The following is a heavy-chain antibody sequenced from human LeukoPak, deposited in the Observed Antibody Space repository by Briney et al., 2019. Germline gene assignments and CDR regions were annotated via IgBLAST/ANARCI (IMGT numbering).Heavy chain of an antibody. Sequence: GGSLRLSCAASGFTFSSYGMHWVRQAPGKGLEWVAVISYDGSNKYYADSVKGRFTISRDNSKNTLYLQMNSLRAEDTAVYYCAKEGYYDSSGWGNSMDVWGQGTAVTVSS. CDR3: AKEGYYDSSGWGNSMDV. J-gene: IGHJ6*02. CDR2: ISYDGSNK. V-gene: IGHV3-30*18. D-gene: IGHD3-22*01. CDR1: GFTFSSYG.